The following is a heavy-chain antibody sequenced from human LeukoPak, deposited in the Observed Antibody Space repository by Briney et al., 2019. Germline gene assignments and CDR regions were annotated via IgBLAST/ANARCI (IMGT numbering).Heavy chain of an antibody. V-gene: IGHV3-23*01. D-gene: IGHD2-15*01. Sequence: WGSLRLSCAASGFTFSSYAMSWVRQAPGKGLEWVSGISGSGDNTYYADSVKGRFTISRDNSKNTLYVQVNSLGTEDTAAYYCAKVSRYCSGGSCYYHPFDYWGQGTLVTVSS. CDR2: ISGSGDNT. CDR3: AKVSRYCSGGSCYYHPFDY. CDR1: GFTFSSYA. J-gene: IGHJ4*02.